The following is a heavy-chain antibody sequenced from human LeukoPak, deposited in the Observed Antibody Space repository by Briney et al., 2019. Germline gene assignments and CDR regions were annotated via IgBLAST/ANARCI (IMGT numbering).Heavy chain of an antibody. J-gene: IGHJ4*02. CDR1: GGSISSSSYY. V-gene: IGHV4-39*01. Sequence: SETLSLTCTVSGGSISSSSYYWGWIRQPPGKGLEWIGSIYYSGSTYYNPSLKSRVTISVDTSKNQFSLKLSSVTAADTAVYYCARHVIWWGYSSSWPDYWGQGTLVTVSS. CDR2: IYYSGST. CDR3: ARHVIWWGYSSSWPDY. D-gene: IGHD6-13*01.